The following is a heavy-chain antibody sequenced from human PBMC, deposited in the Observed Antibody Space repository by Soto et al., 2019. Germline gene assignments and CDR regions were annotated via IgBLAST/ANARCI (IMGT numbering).Heavy chain of an antibody. CDR3: ARSPGGYYID. CDR1: EFTFSNYW. Sequence: PGGSLRLSCAASEFTFSNYWMHWVRQGQGKGLVWVARINTDGSSTNYADSVKGRFTISRDNAKNTLYLQMNSLRAEDTAVYYCARSPGGYYIDWGQGTMVTVSS. V-gene: IGHV3-74*01. J-gene: IGHJ3*01. D-gene: IGHD3-9*01. CDR2: INTDGSST.